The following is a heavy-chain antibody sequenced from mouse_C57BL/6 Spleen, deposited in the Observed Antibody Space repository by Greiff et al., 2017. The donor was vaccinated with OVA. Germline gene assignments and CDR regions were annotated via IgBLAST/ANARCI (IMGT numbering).Heavy chain of an antibody. CDR1: GYSFTSYC. CDR3: ASRNYGSSYAFDY. D-gene: IGHD1-1*01. CDR2: INPSNSDT. V-gene: IGHV1-52*01. J-gene: IGHJ1*03. Sequence: QVQLQQPGPELVRPGSSLTLSCNASGYSFTSYCMYRVKQRPTQGLVWIVNINPSNSDTHYNQKLKDKATLTVDKSSCTAYMQLSSLTSEDSSVYCCASRNYGSSYAFDYWGKGTTVTVSA.